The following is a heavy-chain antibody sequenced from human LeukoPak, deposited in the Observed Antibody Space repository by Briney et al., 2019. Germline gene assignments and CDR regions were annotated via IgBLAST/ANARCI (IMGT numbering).Heavy chain of an antibody. V-gene: IGHV3-15*01. CDR2: IKSKTDGGTT. D-gene: IGHD3-10*01. Sequence: PGGSLRLSCAASGFTFSSYGMHWVRQAPGKGLEWVGRIKSKTDGGTTDYAAPVKGRFTISRDDSKNTLYLQMNSLKTEDTAVYYCTTVYLYGSGTSVLRDMDVWGKGTTVTISS. CDR3: TTVYLYGSGTSVLRDMDV. J-gene: IGHJ6*03. CDR1: GFTFSSYG.